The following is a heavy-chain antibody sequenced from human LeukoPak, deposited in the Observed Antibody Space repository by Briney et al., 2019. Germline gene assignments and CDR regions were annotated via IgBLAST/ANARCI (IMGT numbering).Heavy chain of an antibody. Sequence: GGSLRLSCAASGFAFSSYEMHWVRQAPGKGLEWISYISSSGSTIYYADSVKGRFTISRDNGKNSLYLQMNSLRAEDTAVYYCARVHYNTAMVDIDYWGQGTLVTVSS. V-gene: IGHV3-48*03. CDR3: ARVHYNTAMVDIDY. CDR1: GFAFSSYE. D-gene: IGHD5-18*01. J-gene: IGHJ4*02. CDR2: ISSSGSTI.